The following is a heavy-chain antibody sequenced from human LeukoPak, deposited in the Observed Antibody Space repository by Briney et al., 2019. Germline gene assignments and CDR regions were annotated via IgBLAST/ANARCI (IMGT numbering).Heavy chain of an antibody. CDR1: GFTVSSNY. V-gene: IGHV3-53*01. J-gene: IGHJ1*01. CDR3: ASGYCSGGSCYSVYFQY. CDR2: IYSGGST. D-gene: IGHD2-15*01. Sequence: QPGGSLRLSCAASGFTVSSNYMSWVRQAPGKGLEWVSVIYSGGSTYYADSMKGRFTISRDNSRNTLYLQMYSLRAEDTALYYCASGYCSGGSCYSVYFQYWGQGTLVTVSS.